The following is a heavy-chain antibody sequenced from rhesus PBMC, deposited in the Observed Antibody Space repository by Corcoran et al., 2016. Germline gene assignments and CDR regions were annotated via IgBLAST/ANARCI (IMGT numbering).Heavy chain of an antibody. CDR3: ATYGRSYYYFDY. J-gene: IGHJ4*01. CDR1: GFTFRSSA. D-gene: IGHD4-29*01. Sequence: EVQLVESGGGLVQPGGSLRLSCAASGFTFRSSALPWVRQDSGKGLEWVGCIRSKSNNYETGYAASGKGRFTISRDDSKNTAYLQMNSLKTEDTAVYYCATYGRSYYYFDYWGQGVLVTVSS. CDR2: IRSKSNNYET. V-gene: IGHV3-118*01.